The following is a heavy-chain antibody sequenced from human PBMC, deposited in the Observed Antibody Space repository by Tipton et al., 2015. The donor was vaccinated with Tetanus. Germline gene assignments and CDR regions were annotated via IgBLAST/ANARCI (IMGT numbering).Heavy chain of an antibody. CDR3: ARGRGLGPHEFFEH. Sequence: QLVQSGAEVKKPGASVKVSCKASGYTFTHYGVNWVRQAPGQGLEWMGWISPFNNNINYAEKFQGRLTMTTDRFTSPVHMELRSLISDDTAVYYCARGRGLGPHEFFEHWGQGTLVTVSS. CDR1: GYTFTHYG. J-gene: IGHJ5*02. D-gene: IGHD7-27*01. CDR2: ISPFNNNI. V-gene: IGHV1-18*01.